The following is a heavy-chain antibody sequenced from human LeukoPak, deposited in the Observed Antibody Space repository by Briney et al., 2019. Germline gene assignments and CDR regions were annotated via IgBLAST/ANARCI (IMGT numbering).Heavy chain of an antibody. CDR2: ISGSGGST. Sequence: PGGSLRLSCAASGFTFSSYAMSWVRQAPGKGLEWVSAISGSGGSTYYADSVKGRFTISRDNSKSTLYLQMNSLRAEDTAVYYCVGLGLGRPTDYWGQGTLVTVSS. D-gene: IGHD7-27*01. J-gene: IGHJ4*02. CDR1: GFTFSSYA. V-gene: IGHV3-23*01. CDR3: VGLGLGRPTDY.